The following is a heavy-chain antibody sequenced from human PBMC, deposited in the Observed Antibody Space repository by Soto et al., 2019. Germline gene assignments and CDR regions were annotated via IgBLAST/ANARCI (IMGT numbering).Heavy chain of an antibody. CDR3: AAGRWMVRY. CDR2: VKQDGSEK. V-gene: IGHV3-7*05. CDR1: GFSFSDYW. D-gene: IGHD6-19*01. Sequence: EVQLVESGGGLVQPGGSLRVSCETSGFSFSDYWMSWVRQSPGKGMEWVANVKQDGSEKNYVDSVKGRFSISRDNARKSVYLQMNSLRGEHTAVYHCAAGRWMVRYWGQGTLVTVSS. J-gene: IGHJ4*02.